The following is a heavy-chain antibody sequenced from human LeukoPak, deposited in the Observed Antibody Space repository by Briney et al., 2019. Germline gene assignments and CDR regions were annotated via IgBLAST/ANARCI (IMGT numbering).Heavy chain of an antibody. Sequence: ASVKVSCKASGYTFTSYDINWVRQATGQGLEWMGWMNPNSGNTGYAQKFQGRVTMTRNTSISIAYMELSSLRSEDTAVYYCARDHSLGVVAATGDYYYGMDVWGQGTTVTVSS. CDR3: ARDHSLGVVAATGDYYYGMDV. CDR1: GYTFTSYD. V-gene: IGHV1-8*01. D-gene: IGHD2-15*01. J-gene: IGHJ6*02. CDR2: MNPNSGNT.